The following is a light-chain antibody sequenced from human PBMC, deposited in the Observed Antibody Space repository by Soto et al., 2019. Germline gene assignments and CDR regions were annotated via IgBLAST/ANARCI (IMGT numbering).Light chain of an antibody. CDR3: QQYGRTLWT. J-gene: IGKJ1*01. V-gene: IGKV3-20*01. CDR1: QPVSSDF. Sequence: EVVLTQSPGALSLSPGDRATLSCRASQPVSSDFLAWYQHKPGQAPRLLIYSASNTATGIPDRFSGSGSGTYFTLTISRLEHEDFALYYCQQYGRTLWTFGQGTKVEIK. CDR2: SAS.